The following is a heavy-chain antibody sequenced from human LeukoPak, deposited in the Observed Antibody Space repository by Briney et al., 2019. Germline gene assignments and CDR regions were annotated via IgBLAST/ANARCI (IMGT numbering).Heavy chain of an antibody. CDR2: IYYSGST. Sequence: GSLRLSCAASGFTFSNYWMSWVRQPPGKGLEWIGSIYYSGSTYYNPSLKSRVTISVDTSKNQFSLKLSSVTAADTAVYYCARHYDILTGYDPWGQGTLVTVSS. V-gene: IGHV4-39*01. CDR3: ARHYDILTGYDP. CDR1: GFTFSNYW. J-gene: IGHJ5*02. D-gene: IGHD3-9*01.